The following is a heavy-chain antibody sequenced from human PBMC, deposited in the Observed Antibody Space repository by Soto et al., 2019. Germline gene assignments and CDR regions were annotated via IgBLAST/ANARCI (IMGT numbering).Heavy chain of an antibody. CDR2: IVPIYRTA. J-gene: IGHJ4*02. D-gene: IGHD6-13*01. CDR1: GGTFSSYR. CDR3: ARDSGAKLSSS. Sequence: GASVKVSCKASGGTFSSYRINWVRQAPGQGLEWVGGIVPIYRTADYAQKFQGRVTITADESARTAYMELRSLKSQGTAVYYCARDSGAKLSSSWGQGTLVTVSS. V-gene: IGHV1-69*13.